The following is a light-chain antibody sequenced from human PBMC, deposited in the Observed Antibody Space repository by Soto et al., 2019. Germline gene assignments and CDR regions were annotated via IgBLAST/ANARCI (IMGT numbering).Light chain of an antibody. J-gene: IGLJ2*01. CDR3: QAWDSSTAV. CDR1: KLGEKY. Sequence: SYELTQPPSVSGSPRQTASITCSGDKLGEKYACWYQQKPGQSPVLVIYQDNKRPSGIPERISGANSGNTATLTISGTQAMDEADYYCQAWDSSTAVFGVGTKLTV. CDR2: QDN. V-gene: IGLV3-1*01.